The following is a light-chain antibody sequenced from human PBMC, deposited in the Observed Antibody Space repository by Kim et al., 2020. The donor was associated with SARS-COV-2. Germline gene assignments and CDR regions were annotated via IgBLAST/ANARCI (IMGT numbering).Light chain of an antibody. Sequence: DIVMTQSPLSLPVTPGEPASISCRSSQSLLYSNGYNYLDWYLQKPGQSPQPLIYLGSNRASGVPDRFSGSGSGTDFTLKISRVEAEDVGVYYCMQSLQTPLTFGGGTKVDIK. CDR1: QSLLYSNGYNY. V-gene: IGKV2-28*01. CDR3: MQSLQTPLT. CDR2: LGS. J-gene: IGKJ4*01.